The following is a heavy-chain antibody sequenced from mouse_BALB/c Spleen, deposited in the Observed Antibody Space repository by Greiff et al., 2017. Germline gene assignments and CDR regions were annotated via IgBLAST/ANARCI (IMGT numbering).Heavy chain of an antibody. J-gene: IGHJ3*01. CDR1: GYTFTDYN. CDR2: IYPYNGGT. V-gene: IGHV1S29*02. D-gene: IGHD2-4*01. Sequence: EVQLQQSGPELVKPGASVKISCKASGYTFTDYNMHWVKQSHGKSLEWIGYIYPYNGGTGYNQKFKSKATLTVDNSSSTAYMELRSLTSEDSAVYYCARGGATMIMPFAYWGQGTLVTVSA. CDR3: ARGGATMIMPFAY.